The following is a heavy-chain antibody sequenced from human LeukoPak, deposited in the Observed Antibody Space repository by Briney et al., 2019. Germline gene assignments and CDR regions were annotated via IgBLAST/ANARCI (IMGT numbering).Heavy chain of an antibody. Sequence: MPSETLSLTCTVSGDSINWNNFYWSWIRQSPGKGLEWIGYIYYTETSYNPSLKSRVTISVDTSKNQFSLKLSSVTAADTAVYYCARGDTVAARPGRFDSWGQGTLVTVSS. J-gene: IGHJ4*02. CDR3: ARGDTVAARPGRFDS. V-gene: IGHV4-61*05. CDR2: IYYTET. CDR1: GDSINWNNFY. D-gene: IGHD6-6*01.